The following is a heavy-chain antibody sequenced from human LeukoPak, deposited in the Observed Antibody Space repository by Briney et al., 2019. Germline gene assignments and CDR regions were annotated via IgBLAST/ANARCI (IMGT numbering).Heavy chain of an antibody. CDR3: ARGPGTMMDGVDY. V-gene: IGHV1-2*02. J-gene: IGHJ4*02. CDR1: GYTFTGYY. Sequence: ASVKVSCKASGYTFTGYYMHWVRQAPGQGLEWMGWINPNSGGTNYAQKFQGRVTMTRDTSISTAYLQWSSLKAPDTAMYYCARGPGTMMDGVDYWGQGTLVTVSS. CDR2: INPNSGGT. D-gene: IGHD3-22*01.